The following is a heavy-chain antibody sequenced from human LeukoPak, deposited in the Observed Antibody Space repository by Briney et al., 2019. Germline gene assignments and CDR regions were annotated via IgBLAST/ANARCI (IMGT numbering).Heavy chain of an antibody. CDR3: ARDLDYYDSSGYYYP. Sequence: GRSLRLSCAASGFTFSSYGMHWVRQAPGKGLEWVAVISYDGSNKYYADSVKGRFTISRDNSKNTLYLQMDSLRAEDTAVYYCARDLDYYDSSGYYYPWGQGTLVTVSS. D-gene: IGHD3-22*01. CDR1: GFTFSSYG. CDR2: ISYDGSNK. J-gene: IGHJ5*02. V-gene: IGHV3-30*03.